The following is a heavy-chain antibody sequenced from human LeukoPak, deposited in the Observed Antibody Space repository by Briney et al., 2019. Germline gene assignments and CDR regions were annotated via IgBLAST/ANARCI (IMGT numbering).Heavy chain of an antibody. V-gene: IGHV4-34*01. D-gene: IGHD7-27*01. CDR3: ATELGFYFDY. J-gene: IGHJ4*02. CDR1: GGSFSGYY. Sequence: SETLSLTCAVYGGSFSGYYWSWIRQPPGKGLEWIGEINHSGSTNYNPSLKSRVTISVDTSQNQFSLKLSSVTAADSAVYYCATELGFYFDYWGQGTLVTVSS. CDR2: INHSGST.